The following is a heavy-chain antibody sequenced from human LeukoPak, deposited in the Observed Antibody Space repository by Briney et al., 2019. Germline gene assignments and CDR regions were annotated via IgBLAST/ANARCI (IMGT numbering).Heavy chain of an antibody. J-gene: IGHJ6*03. CDR3: ARVAVIYYYYMEV. V-gene: IGHV3-7*01. Sequence: PGGSLRLSCAASGFTFSTYWMSWVRQAPGKGREWVANIKQDGSEKYYVDSVKGRFTISRDNAKNSLYLQMSSLRAEDTAVYYCARVAVIYYYYMEVWGKGTTVTVSS. CDR1: GFTFSTYW. CDR2: IKQDGSEK. D-gene: IGHD2/OR15-2a*01.